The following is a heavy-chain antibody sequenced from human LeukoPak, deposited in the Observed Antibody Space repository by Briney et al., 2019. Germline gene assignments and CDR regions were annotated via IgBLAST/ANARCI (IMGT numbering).Heavy chain of an antibody. V-gene: IGHV4-34*01. CDR3: ARGDREFSVLDY. CDR1: GGSISNYY. CDR2: INHSGST. D-gene: IGHD5/OR15-5a*01. J-gene: IGHJ4*02. Sequence: PSETLSLTCTVSGGSISNYYWSWIRQPPGKGLEWIGEINHSGSTNYNPSLKSRVTISVDTSKNQFSLKLSSVTAADTAVYYCARGDREFSVLDYWGQGTLVTVSS.